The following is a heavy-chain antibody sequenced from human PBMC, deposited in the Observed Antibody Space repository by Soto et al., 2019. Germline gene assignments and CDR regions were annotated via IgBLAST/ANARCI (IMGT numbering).Heavy chain of an antibody. CDR3: ARLLNMVRGGGVDY. CDR2: IYYSGST. D-gene: IGHD3-10*01. CDR1: GGSISSYY. V-gene: IGHV4-59*08. Sequence: SETLSLTCTVSGGSISSYYWSWIRQPPGKGLEWIGYIYYSGSTNYNPSLKSRVTISVDTSKNQFSLKLSSVTAADTAVYYCARLLNMVRGGGVDYWGQGTLVTVSS. J-gene: IGHJ4*02.